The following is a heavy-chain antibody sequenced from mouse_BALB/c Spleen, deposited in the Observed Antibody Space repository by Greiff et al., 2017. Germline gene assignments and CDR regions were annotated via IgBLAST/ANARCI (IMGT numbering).Heavy chain of an antibody. D-gene: IGHD3-1*01. CDR3: ARGYGYYFDD. V-gene: IGHV7-3*02. Sequence: EVKLVESGGGLVQPGGSLRLSCATSGFTFTDYYMSWVRQPPGKALEWLGFIRNKANGYTTEYSASVKGRFIISRDNSQSILYLQMNTLRAEDSATYYCARGYGYYFDDWGQGTTLTVSS. CDR2: IRNKANGYTT. CDR1: GFTFTDYY. J-gene: IGHJ2*01.